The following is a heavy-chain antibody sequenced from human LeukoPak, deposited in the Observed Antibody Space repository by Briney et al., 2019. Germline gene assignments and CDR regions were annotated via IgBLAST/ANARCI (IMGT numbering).Heavy chain of an antibody. J-gene: IGHJ4*02. D-gene: IGHD3-10*01. V-gene: IGHV1-8*01. CDR2: MNPNSGNT. CDR1: GYTFTSYD. CDR3: ARSFSTWDRGVHDY. Sequence: GASVKVSCKASGYTFTSYDINWVRQATGQGLEWMGWMNPNSGNTGYAQKFQGRVTMTRNTSISTAYMELSSLRSEDTAVYYCARSFSTWDRGVHDYWGQGTLVTVSS.